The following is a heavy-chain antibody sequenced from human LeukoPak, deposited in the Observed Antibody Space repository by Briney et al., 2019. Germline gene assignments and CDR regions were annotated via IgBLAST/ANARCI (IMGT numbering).Heavy chain of an antibody. CDR3: ATIRYGADAFDI. Sequence: ASVKVSCKVSGYTLTELSMHWVRQAPGKGLEWMGGFDPEDGETIYAQKFQGRVTMTEDTSTDTAYMELSSLRSEDTAIYYCATIRYGADAFDIWGQGTMVTVSS. CDR1: GYTLTELS. D-gene: IGHD3-9*01. CDR2: FDPEDGET. V-gene: IGHV1-24*01. J-gene: IGHJ3*02.